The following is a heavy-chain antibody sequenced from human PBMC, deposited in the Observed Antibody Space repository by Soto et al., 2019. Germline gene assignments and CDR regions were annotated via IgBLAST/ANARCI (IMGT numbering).Heavy chain of an antibody. D-gene: IGHD3-3*01. CDR2: ISGSGGST. Sequence: EVQLLESGGGLVQPGGSLRLSCAASGFTFSSYAVSWVRQAPGKGLEWVSSISGSGGSTGYAVSVKGRFTISRDNSKNTLYLQMNSLRAEDTAVYYCAKEDLERDYFDYWGQGTLVTVSS. CDR1: GFTFSSYA. V-gene: IGHV3-23*01. CDR3: AKEDLERDYFDY. J-gene: IGHJ4*02.